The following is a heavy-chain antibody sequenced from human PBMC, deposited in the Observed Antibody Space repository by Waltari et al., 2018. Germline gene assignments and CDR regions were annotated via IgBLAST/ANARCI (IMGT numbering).Heavy chain of an antibody. D-gene: IGHD6-19*01. CDR3: TRDLYGSGGDYFDP. V-gene: IGHV3-21*01. J-gene: IGHJ4*02. CDR2: SSGSGKSSI. CDR1: GLSLGSYD. Sequence: DVQLVESGGGLVKPGGSLRISCAASGLSLGSYDMYWVGQAPGRGLEWVALSSGSGKSSIFYTDSVKGRFTISRDNAKNSLFLQMNSLRAEDTAVYYCTRDLYGSGGDYFDPWGQGTLVTVSS.